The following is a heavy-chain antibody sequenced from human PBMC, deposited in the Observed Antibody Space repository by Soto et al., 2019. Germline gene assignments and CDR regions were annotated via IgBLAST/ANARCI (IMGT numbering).Heavy chain of an antibody. J-gene: IGHJ6*02. Sequence: SETLSLTCTVSGDSVSSDNYYWTWIRQPPGKGLEWIGYIYYSGSTNYNPSLKSRVTISVDTSKNQFSLKLSSLTAADTAVYYCARDMGVCSNGVCFFGMDVWGQGTTVTVSS. V-gene: IGHV4-61*01. D-gene: IGHD2-8*01. CDR2: IYYSGST. CDR1: GDSVSSDNYY. CDR3: ARDMGVCSNGVCFFGMDV.